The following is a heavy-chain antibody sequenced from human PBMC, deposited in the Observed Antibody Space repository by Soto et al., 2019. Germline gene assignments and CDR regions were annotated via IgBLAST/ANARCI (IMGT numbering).Heavy chain of an antibody. CDR3: ARYSAASGTYYFDY. Sequence: QVQLQESGPGLVKPSGTLSLTCAVSGDSIIGTHWWSWVRRPPGKGLEFIGETHHSRGTNYNPSLKSRVTMSPDKSKNQLSLILYSVTAADTGVYYCARYSAASGTYYFDYWGKGTLVTVSS. V-gene: IGHV4-4*02. CDR2: THHSRGT. D-gene: IGHD6-13*01. CDR1: GDSIIGTHW. J-gene: IGHJ4*01.